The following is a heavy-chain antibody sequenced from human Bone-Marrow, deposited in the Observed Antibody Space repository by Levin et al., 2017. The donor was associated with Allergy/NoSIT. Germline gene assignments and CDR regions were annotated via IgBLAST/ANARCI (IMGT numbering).Heavy chain of an antibody. J-gene: IGHJ4*02. CDR3: AKDRDYGGSSGVFDY. CDR1: GFTFSSYA. Sequence: GESLKISCAASGFTFSSYAMTWVRQAPGKGLEWVSAISGSGGSTYYADSVKGRFTVSRDNSKNTLFLQMNSLRAEDTAVYYCAKDRDYGGSSGVFDYWGQGTLVTVSS. D-gene: IGHD4-23*01. V-gene: IGHV3-23*01. CDR2: ISGSGGST.